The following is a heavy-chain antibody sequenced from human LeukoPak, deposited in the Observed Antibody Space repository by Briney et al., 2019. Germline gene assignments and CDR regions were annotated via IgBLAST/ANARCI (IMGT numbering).Heavy chain of an antibody. CDR1: GGSISSYY. J-gene: IGHJ4*02. CDR2: IYYSGST. D-gene: IGHD6-13*01. CDR3: AREVAAAGPDYFDY. V-gene: IGHV4-59*01. Sequence: SETLSLTCTVSGGSISSYYWSWIRQPPGKGLEWIGHIYYSGSTNYNPSLKSRVTISVDTSKNQFSLKLSSVTAADTAVYYCAREVAAAGPDYFDYWGQGTLVTVSS.